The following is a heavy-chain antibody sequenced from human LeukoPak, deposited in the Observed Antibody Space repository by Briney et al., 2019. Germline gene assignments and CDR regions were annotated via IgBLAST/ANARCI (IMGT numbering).Heavy chain of an antibody. J-gene: IGHJ6*02. CDR1: GFTVSSNY. V-gene: IGHV3-53*01. CDR3: AKGEVRLLWFGELLNYYYYYGMDV. D-gene: IGHD3-10*01. CDR2: IYGGGNI. Sequence: PGGSLRLSCAASGFTVSSNYMNWARQAPGKGLEWVSVIYGGGNIYYADSVKGRFTISRDNSKNTLYLQMNSLRAEDTAVYYCAKGEVRLLWFGELLNYYYYYGMDVWGQGTTVTVSS.